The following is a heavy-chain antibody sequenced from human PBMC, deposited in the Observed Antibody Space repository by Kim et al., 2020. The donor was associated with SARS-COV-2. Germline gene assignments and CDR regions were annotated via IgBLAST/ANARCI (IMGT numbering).Heavy chain of an antibody. CDR3: AKDFRRFGELFPHYYYYYGMDV. Sequence: GGSLRLSCAASGFTFDDYTMHWVRQAPGKGLEWVSLISWDGGSTYYADSVKGRFTISRDNSKNSLYLQMNSLRTEDTALYYCAKDFRRFGELFPHYYYYYGMDVWGQGTTVTVSS. CDR1: GFTFDDYT. J-gene: IGHJ6*02. D-gene: IGHD3-10*01. V-gene: IGHV3-43*01. CDR2: ISWDGGST.